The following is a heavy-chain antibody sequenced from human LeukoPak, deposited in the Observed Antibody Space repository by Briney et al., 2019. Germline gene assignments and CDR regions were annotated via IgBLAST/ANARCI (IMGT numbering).Heavy chain of an antibody. V-gene: IGHV3-21*01. Sequence: GGSLRLSCAASGFTFSSYAMSWVRQTPGKGLEWVSSISSSSSYIYYADSVKGRFTISRDNAKNSLYLQMNSLRAEDTAVYYCARDLRGHYYYYGMDVWGQGTTVTVSS. CDR2: ISSSSSYI. CDR3: ARDLRGHYYYYGMDV. J-gene: IGHJ6*02. D-gene: IGHD3-10*01. CDR1: GFTFSSYA.